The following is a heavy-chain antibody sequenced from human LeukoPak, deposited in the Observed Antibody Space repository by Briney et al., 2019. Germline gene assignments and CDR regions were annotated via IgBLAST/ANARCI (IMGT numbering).Heavy chain of an antibody. CDR3: AREEKFMTRETSGFDP. CDR1: GFPPNIYA. CDR2: ISDRGDRT. V-gene: IGHV3-23*01. J-gene: IGHJ5*02. D-gene: IGHD3-16*01. Sequence: SGGSLRLSRVASGFPPNIYAVCWVPHTPGGGLEWVSHISDRGDRTYSAHSVKGPFPTSRDNSKNTQFLQMDSLRAQDPALYFRAREEKFMTRETSGFDPGGEGTLVIVPS.